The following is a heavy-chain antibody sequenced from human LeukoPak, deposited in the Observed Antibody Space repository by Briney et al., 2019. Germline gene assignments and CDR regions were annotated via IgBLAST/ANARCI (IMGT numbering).Heavy chain of an antibody. J-gene: IGHJ4*02. CDR1: GFTFSSYS. CDR2: ISSSSSTI. V-gene: IGHV3-48*04. CDR3: ARDPESNYYDTSGRSLLPSHDY. Sequence: GGSLRLSCAASGFTFSSYSMNWVRRAPGKGLEWVSYISSSSSTIYYADSVKGRFTISRDNAKNSLYLQMNSLRAEDTAVHYCARDPESNYYDTSGRSLLPSHDYWGQGTLVTVSS. D-gene: IGHD3-22*01.